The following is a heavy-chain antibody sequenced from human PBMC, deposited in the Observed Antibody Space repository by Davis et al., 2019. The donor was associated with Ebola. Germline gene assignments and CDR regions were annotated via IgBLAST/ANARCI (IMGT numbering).Heavy chain of an antibody. D-gene: IGHD2-21*02. CDR1: GGTFGNFA. Sequence: AASVKVSCKASGGTFGNFAINWVRLAPGQGPDWMGGIIPVVGASNHAQRFQGRLTITADESTSTAYMELRSLRSDDTAVYYCAADCGGDCSQPDAFEIWGQGTMVTVSS. CDR3: AADCGGDCSQPDAFEI. CDR2: IIPVVGAS. J-gene: IGHJ3*02. V-gene: IGHV1-69*13.